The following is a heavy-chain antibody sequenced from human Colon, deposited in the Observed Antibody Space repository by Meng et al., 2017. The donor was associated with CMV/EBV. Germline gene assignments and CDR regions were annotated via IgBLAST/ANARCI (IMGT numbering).Heavy chain of an antibody. CDR3: ARDKVVVVPAPLFGMDV. CDR2: IGSGGSNI. J-gene: IGHJ6*02. CDR1: GITFGDYG. V-gene: IGHV3-48*03. Sequence: GESLKISCTGSGITFGDYGMNWVRQAPGKGLEWIAYIGSGGSNIYYADSVKGRFTVSRDNAKNSLYLQMNSLRAEDTAVYYCARDKVVVVPAPLFGMDVWGQGTTVTVSS. D-gene: IGHD2-2*01.